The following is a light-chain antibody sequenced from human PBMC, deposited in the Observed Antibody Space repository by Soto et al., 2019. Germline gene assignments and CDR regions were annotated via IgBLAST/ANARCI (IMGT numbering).Light chain of an antibody. CDR1: SSDVGGYNY. V-gene: IGLV2-8*02. CDR3: SSYAGSNNPVI. CDR2: EVT. Sequence: QSVLTQPPSASRSPGQSVTISCTGTSSDVGGYNYVSWYQHHPGKAPKLMIYEVTKRPSGVPDRFSGSKSGNTASLTVSGLQAEDEAAYYCSSYAGSNNPVIFGGGTKVTVL. J-gene: IGLJ2*01.